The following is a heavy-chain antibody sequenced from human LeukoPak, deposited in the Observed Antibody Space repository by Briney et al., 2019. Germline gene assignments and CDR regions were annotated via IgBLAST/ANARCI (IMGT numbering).Heavy chain of an antibody. V-gene: IGHV4-34*01. D-gene: IGHD4-17*01. J-gene: IGHJ2*01. CDR3: ASTVTTAPRWYFDL. CDR2: INHSGST. CDR1: GGSFSGYY. Sequence: SETLSLTCAVYGGSFSGYYWSWIRQPPGKGLEWIGEINHSGSTNYNPSLKSRVTISVDTSKNQFSLKLSSVTAADTAVYYCASTVTTAPRWYFDLWGRGTLVTVSS.